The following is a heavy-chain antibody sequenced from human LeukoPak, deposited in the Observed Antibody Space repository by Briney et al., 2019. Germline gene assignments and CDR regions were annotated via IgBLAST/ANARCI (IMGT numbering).Heavy chain of an antibody. CDR1: GGTFSSYA. D-gene: IGHD2-15*01. V-gene: IGHV1-69*04. Sequence: GASVKVSCKASGGTFSSYAISWVRQAPGQGLEWMGRIIPILGIANYAQKFQGRVTITADKSTSTAYMELSSLRSEDTAVYYCARLHWVSGAFDYWGQGTLVTVSS. J-gene: IGHJ4*02. CDR3: ARLHWVSGAFDY. CDR2: IIPILGIA.